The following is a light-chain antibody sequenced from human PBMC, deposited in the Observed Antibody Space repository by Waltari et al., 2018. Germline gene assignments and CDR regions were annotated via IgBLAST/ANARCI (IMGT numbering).Light chain of an antibody. V-gene: IGLV3-10*01. J-gene: IGLJ2*01. CDR3: YSTDNSGLHRV. CDR1: DLPTRY. Sequence: SYELPQPPSVSVSPGQPAKPTCSGDDLPTRYASWYKQKSGQAPHLFIYEDTKRPSRIPERLSGSSSGTLATLTISGAQVEDEADYYCYSTDNSGLHRVFGGGTKVTVL. CDR2: EDT.